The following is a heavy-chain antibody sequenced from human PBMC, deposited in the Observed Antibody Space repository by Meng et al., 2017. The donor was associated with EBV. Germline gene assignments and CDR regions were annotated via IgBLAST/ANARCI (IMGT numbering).Heavy chain of an antibody. J-gene: IGHJ4*02. V-gene: IGHV2-5*02. CDR3: AHIIAARPFDY. Sequence: QTTLKEFGPTLVKPTQTLTLTCTFSGFSLSIRGVGVGWIRQPPGKALEWLALIYWDDDKRYSPSLKSRLTITKDTSKNQVVLTMTNMDPVDAATYYCAHIIAARPFDYWGQGTLVTVSS. CDR1: GFSLSIRGVG. CDR2: IYWDDDK. D-gene: IGHD6-6*01.